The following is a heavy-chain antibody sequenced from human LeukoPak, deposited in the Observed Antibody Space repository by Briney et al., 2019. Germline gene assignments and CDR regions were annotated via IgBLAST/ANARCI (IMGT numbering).Heavy chain of an antibody. CDR1: GGSFSGYY. V-gene: IGHV4-34*01. Sequence: PSETLSLTCAVYGGSFSGYYWSWIRQPPGKGLEWIGEINHSGSTNYNPSLKSRVTISVDTSKNQFSLKLSSVTAADTAVYYCARHDFWSGAFDYWGQGTLVTVSS. CDR2: INHSGST. CDR3: ARHDFWSGAFDY. J-gene: IGHJ4*02. D-gene: IGHD3-3*01.